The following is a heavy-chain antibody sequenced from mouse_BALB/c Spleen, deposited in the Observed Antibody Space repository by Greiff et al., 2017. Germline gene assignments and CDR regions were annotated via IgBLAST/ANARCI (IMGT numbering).Heavy chain of an antibody. Sequence: VQLLQPGAEFVKPGASVKLSCKASGYTFTSYWMNWVRQSPGRGLEWIGRIDPNSGCNKYNEEFTRKATLTVDKPSSTADMQLSILTSEDSAVYYCTRVYYGYAMDYWGQGTSVTVSS. D-gene: IGHD1-1*01. CDR2: IDPNSGCN. V-gene: IGHV1-62-3*01. CDR1: GYTFTSYW. J-gene: IGHJ4*01. CDR3: TRVYYGYAMDY.